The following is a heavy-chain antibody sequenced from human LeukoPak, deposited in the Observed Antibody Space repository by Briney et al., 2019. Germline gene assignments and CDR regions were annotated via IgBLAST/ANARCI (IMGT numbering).Heavy chain of an antibody. J-gene: IGHJ1*01. D-gene: IGHD3-22*01. V-gene: IGHV3-30-3*01. CDR1: GFTFSSYA. CDR2: ISYDGSNK. CDR3: ARGYYDSSGYFQH. Sequence: GGSLRLSCAASGFTFSSYAMHWVRQAPGKGLEWVAVISYDGSNKYYAVSVKGRFTISRDNSKNTLYLQMNSLRAEDTAVYYCARGYYDSSGYFQHWGQGTLVTVSS.